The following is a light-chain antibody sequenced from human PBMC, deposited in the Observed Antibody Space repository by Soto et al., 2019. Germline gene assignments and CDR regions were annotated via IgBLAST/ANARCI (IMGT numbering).Light chain of an antibody. CDR2: GAS. V-gene: IGKV3-15*01. Sequence: EIVMTQSPATLSVSPGERATLSCRASQSVSTYLAWYQQKPGQAPRLPIFGASTRATGIPARFSGSGSGSEFTLTISSLQSEDFAVYSCQQYNNWPLVTFGGGTKVEIK. CDR3: QQYNNWPLVT. J-gene: IGKJ4*01. CDR1: QSVSTY.